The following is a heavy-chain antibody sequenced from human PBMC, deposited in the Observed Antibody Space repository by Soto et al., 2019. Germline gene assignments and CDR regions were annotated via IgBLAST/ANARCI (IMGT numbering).Heavy chain of an antibody. J-gene: IGHJ6*02. CDR3: ARGAAAGVDYGMDV. V-gene: IGHV4-4*07. CDR1: GGSISSYY. Sequence: SETLSLTCTVSGGSISSYYWSWIRQPAGKGLDWIGRIYTSGGTNYNPSLKSRVIMSVDTSKKKFSLKLTSVTAADTAVYYCARGAAAGVDYGMDVWGQGTTVTVSS. D-gene: IGHD6-13*01. CDR2: IYTSGGT.